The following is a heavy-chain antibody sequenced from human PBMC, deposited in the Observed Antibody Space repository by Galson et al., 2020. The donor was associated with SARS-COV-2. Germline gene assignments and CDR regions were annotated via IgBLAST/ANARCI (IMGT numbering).Heavy chain of an antibody. CDR2: IKQDGSEK. CDR1: GLTFSSYW. V-gene: IGHV3-7*03. Sequence: GGSLRPSCAASGLTFSSYWMSWVRQAPGKGLEWVANIKQDGSEKYYVDSVKGRFTISRDNAKNSLYLQMNSLRAEDTAVYYCARVGSSSWYFDYWGQGTLVTVSS. D-gene: IGHD6-13*01. J-gene: IGHJ4*02. CDR3: ARVGSSSWYFDY.